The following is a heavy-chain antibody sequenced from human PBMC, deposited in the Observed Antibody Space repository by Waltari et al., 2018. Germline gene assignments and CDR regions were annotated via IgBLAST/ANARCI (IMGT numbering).Heavy chain of an antibody. CDR3: ARVVKYYDSFGFPSDYMDV. V-gene: IGHV4-30-4*08. Sequence: QVQLRESGPGLVKPSQTLSLTCSVSGGSVSSGLHYWSWIRQSPGKGLEWIGYIYHSGTTYYNPSLMGRLTLSVDTSNYQSSLKLTSVTAADTAVYYCARVVKYYDSFGFPSDYMDVWGKGTTVIVSS. D-gene: IGHD3-22*01. J-gene: IGHJ6*03. CDR1: GGSVSSGLHY. CDR2: IYHSGTT.